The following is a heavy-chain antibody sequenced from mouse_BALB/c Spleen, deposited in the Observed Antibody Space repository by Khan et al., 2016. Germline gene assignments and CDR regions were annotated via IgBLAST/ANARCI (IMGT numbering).Heavy chain of an antibody. CDR2: ISYSGST. J-gene: IGHJ2*01. V-gene: IGHV3-2*02. Sequence: EVQLQESGPGLVKPSQSLSLTCTVTGYSITSDYAWNWIRQFPENKLEWMGYISYSGSTSYNPSLKSRISITRDTSTNQFFLQLNSVTTEDTATXYSARREDDGPWDDWGQGTTLTVAS. CDR1: GYSITSDYA. D-gene: IGHD1-2*01. CDR3: ARREDDGPWDD.